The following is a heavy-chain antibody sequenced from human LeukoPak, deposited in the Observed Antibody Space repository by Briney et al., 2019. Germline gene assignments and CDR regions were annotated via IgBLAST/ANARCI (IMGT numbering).Heavy chain of an antibody. D-gene: IGHD6-13*01. CDR1: GGTFSSYA. CDR2: IIPIFGTA. V-gene: IGHV1-69*05. Sequence: SVKVSCKASGGTFSSYAISWVRQAPGQGLEWMGRIIPIFGTANYAQKFQGRVTITTDESTSTAYMELSSLRSGDTAVYYCARGDDIAAAGLFDYWGQETLVTVSS. CDR3: ARGDDIAAAGLFDY. J-gene: IGHJ4*02.